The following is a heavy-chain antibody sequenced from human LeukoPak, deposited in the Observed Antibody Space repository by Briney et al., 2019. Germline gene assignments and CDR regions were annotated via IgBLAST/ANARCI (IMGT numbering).Heavy chain of an antibody. CDR3: ASKREDYYDSSGYAFDI. CDR2: IYYSGST. CDR1: GGSISSYY. Sequence: PSETLSLTCTVSGGSISSYYWSWIRQPPGKGLEWIGYIYYSGSTNYNPSLKSRVTISVDTSKNQFSLKLSSVTAADTAVYYCASKREDYYDSSGYAFDIWGQGTMVTVSS. D-gene: IGHD3-22*01. J-gene: IGHJ3*02. V-gene: IGHV4-59*01.